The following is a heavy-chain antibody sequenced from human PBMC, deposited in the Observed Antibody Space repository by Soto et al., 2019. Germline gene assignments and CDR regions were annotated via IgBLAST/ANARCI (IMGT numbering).Heavy chain of an antibody. D-gene: IGHD2-15*01. J-gene: IGHJ2*01. V-gene: IGHV4-34*01. Sequence: QVQLQQWGAGLLTPSETLSLTCAVYGGSFSGFYWSWIRQPPGKGLEWIGEINHSGSTNYNPSLKSRVTISADTSKNQFSLQLSSVTAADTAVYYCVSKLGSCTGGSCNWYFDLWGRGTLVTVSS. CDR2: INHSGST. CDR3: VSKLGSCTGGSCNWYFDL. CDR1: GGSFSGFY.